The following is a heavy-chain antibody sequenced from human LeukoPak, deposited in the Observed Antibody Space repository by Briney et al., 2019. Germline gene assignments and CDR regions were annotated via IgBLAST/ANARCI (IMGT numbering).Heavy chain of an antibody. V-gene: IGHV3-23*01. CDR1: GFTFSSYA. D-gene: IGHD6-19*01. J-gene: IGHJ4*02. CDR2: ISGSGGST. Sequence: GGSLRLSCAASGFTFSSYAMSWVRQAPGKGLEWVSAISGSGGSTYYADSVKGRFTISRDNSKNTLYLQMNSLRAEDTAVYYCARAMAVAGTESAFDYWGQGTLVTVSS. CDR3: ARAMAVAGTESAFDY.